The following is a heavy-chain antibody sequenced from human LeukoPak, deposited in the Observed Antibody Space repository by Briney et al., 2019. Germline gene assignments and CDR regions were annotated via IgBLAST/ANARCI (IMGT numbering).Heavy chain of an antibody. V-gene: IGHV3-30-3*01. D-gene: IGHD3-10*01. J-gene: IGHJ4*02. Sequence: SCKASGFTFTSSAMHWVRQAPGKGLEWVAIISFDGSNKYYADSVKGRFTISRDNSKNTLYLQMNSLRAEDTAVYYCARDAYYYGSGSHYYFDQWGQGTLVTVSS. CDR3: ARDAYYYGSGSHYYFDQ. CDR1: GFTFTSSA. CDR2: ISFDGSNK.